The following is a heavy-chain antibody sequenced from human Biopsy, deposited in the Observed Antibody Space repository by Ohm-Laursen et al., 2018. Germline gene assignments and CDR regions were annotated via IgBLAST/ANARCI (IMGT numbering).Heavy chain of an antibody. CDR3: AKHGSGWTGDDAFHI. CDR1: GGSISGSS. CDR2: ISYSRDT. V-gene: IGHV4-59*08. J-gene: IGHJ3*02. Sequence: TLSCTCTVFGGSISGSSWSWNRQAPGQGLEWIGYISYSRDTNYNPSPKSRITISVDTSENQFFLKLTYVTAADTAVYYCAKHGSGWTGDDAFHIWGQGTMVTVSS. D-gene: IGHD6-19*01.